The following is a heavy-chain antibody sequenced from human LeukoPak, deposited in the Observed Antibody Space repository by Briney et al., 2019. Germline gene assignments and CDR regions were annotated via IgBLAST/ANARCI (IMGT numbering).Heavy chain of an antibody. Sequence: PSETLSLTCSVSGGSISSGSYYWSWIRQPAGKGLEWIGRIYTSGSTNYNPSLKSRVTISVDTSKNQFSLKLSSVTAADTAVYYCASARTAMVDSWGQGTLVTVSS. CDR2: IYTSGST. D-gene: IGHD5-18*01. CDR1: GGSISSGSYY. CDR3: ASARTAMVDS. J-gene: IGHJ4*02. V-gene: IGHV4-61*02.